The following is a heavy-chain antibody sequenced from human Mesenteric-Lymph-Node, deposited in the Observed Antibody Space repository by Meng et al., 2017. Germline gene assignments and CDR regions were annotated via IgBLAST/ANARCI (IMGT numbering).Heavy chain of an antibody. CDR1: CGSISRGGYD. Sequence: QGQLSELGPGLGKPSQTLTLTWTVSCGSISRGGYDWSWIRQNPGKGLEWIGYIYYSGSTFYNPSLKSPVIISVDTSKNQFSLKLSSVTAADTAVYYCARGIMAVGIGNYFDYWGQGTLVTVPS. CDR2: IYYSGST. D-gene: IGHD3-16*01. J-gene: IGHJ4*02. V-gene: IGHV4-31*01. CDR3: ARGIMAVGIGNYFDY.